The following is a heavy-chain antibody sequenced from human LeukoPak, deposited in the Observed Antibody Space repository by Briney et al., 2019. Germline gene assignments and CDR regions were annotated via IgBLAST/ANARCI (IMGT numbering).Heavy chain of an antibody. CDR1: GFTFSSYE. D-gene: IGHD3-10*01. CDR3: ARGGYYGLGNDFRFDP. J-gene: IGHJ5*02. V-gene: IGHV3-48*03. CDR2: ISSSGSTI. Sequence: PGGSLRLSCAASGFTFSSYEMNWVRQAPGKGLEWVSYISSSGSTIYYADSVKGRFTISRDNAKNSLYLQMNSLRAEDTAVYYCARGGYYGLGNDFRFDPWGQGTLVTVSS.